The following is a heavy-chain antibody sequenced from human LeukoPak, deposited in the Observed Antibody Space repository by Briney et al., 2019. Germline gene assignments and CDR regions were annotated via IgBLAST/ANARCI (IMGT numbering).Heavy chain of an antibody. CDR2: INPNSGGT. V-gene: IGHV1-2*02. Sequence: ASVTVSCTASGYTFTGYYMHWVRQAPGQGLEWMGWINPNSGGTNYAQKFQGRVTMTRDTSISTAYMELSRLRSDDTAVYYCATARERGYSGYDYSALVFDYWGQGTLVTVSS. CDR3: ATARERGYSGYDYSALVFDY. CDR1: GYTFTGYY. D-gene: IGHD5-12*01. J-gene: IGHJ4*02.